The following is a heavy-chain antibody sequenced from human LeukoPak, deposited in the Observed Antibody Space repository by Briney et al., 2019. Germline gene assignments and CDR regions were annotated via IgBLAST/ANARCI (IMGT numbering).Heavy chain of an antibody. V-gene: IGHV3-21*01. CDR3: AREYDSSGYYASQGDY. Sequence: PGGSLRLSCAASGFTFSSYSMNWVRQAPGKGLEWVSSISSSSSYIYYADSVKGRFTISRDNAKNSLYLQMNSLRAEDTAVYYCAREYDSSGYYASQGDYWGQGTLVTVSS. J-gene: IGHJ4*02. CDR2: ISSSSSYI. D-gene: IGHD3-22*01. CDR1: GFTFSSYS.